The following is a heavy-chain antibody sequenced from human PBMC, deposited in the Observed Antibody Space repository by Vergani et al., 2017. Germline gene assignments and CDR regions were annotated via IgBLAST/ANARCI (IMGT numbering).Heavy chain of an antibody. D-gene: IGHD3-3*01. CDR2: ISAYNGNT. CDR1: GYTFTSYG. Sequence: QVQLVQSGAEVKTPGASVKVSCKASGYTFTSYGISWVRQAPGQGLEWMGWISAYNGNTNYAQKLQGRVTMTTDTSTSTAYMELRSLRSDDTAVYYCARAPEYYDFWSGYSTGFYYYYYMDVWGKGTTVTVSS. J-gene: IGHJ6*03. CDR3: ARAPEYYDFWSGYSTGFYYYYYMDV. V-gene: IGHV1-18*04.